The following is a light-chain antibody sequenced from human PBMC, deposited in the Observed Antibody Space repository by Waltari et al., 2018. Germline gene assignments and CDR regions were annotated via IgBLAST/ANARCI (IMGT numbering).Light chain of an antibody. V-gene: IGKV1-39*01. J-gene: IGKJ2*01. CDR1: QNIDTF. Sequence: DIQLTQSPSSLSASVGDRVTITCRASQNIDTFLNWYQQRPGKAPKVLIYGASSLQSGVPSRFSGSGSVTHFTRTISSLQPDDFATYFCQQSHTMMYTFGQGTKLEIK. CDR3: QQSHTMMYT. CDR2: GAS.